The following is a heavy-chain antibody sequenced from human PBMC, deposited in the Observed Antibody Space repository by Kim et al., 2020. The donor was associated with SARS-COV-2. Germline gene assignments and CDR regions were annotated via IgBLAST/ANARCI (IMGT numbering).Heavy chain of an antibody. CDR1: GFTFSSYA. V-gene: IGHV3-30*04. CDR3: ARDLGVVAGTYEPTSY. Sequence: GGSLRLSCAASGFTFSSYAMHWVRQAPGKGLEWVAVISYDGSNKYYADSVKGRFTISRDNSKNTLYLQMNSLRAEDTAVYYCARDLGVVAGTYEPTSYWGQGTLVTVSS. D-gene: IGHD6-19*01. J-gene: IGHJ4*02. CDR2: ISYDGSNK.